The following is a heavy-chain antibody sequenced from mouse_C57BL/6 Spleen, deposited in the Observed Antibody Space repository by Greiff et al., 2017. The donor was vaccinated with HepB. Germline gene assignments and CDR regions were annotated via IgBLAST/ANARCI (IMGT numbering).Heavy chain of an antibody. CDR1: GYTFTSYW. Sequence: QVQLQQPGPELVKPGASVKLSCKASGYTFTSYWMHWVKQRPGQGLEWIGNINPSNGGTNYNEKFKSKATLTVDKSSSTAYMQLSSLTSEDSAVYYCAREGRLLWYAMDYWGQGTSVTVSS. CDR2: INPSNGGT. D-gene: IGHD2-1*01. J-gene: IGHJ4*01. CDR3: AREGRLLWYAMDY. V-gene: IGHV1-53*01.